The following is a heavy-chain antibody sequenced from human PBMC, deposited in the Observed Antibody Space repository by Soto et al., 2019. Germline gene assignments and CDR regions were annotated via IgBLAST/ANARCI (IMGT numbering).Heavy chain of an antibody. CDR3: ARNLYDTSGPSY. Sequence: GGSLRLSCAASGFTVSSNYMSWVRQAPGKGLEWVSVIYSGGNTYYADSVKGRFTISRDNSKNTLYLQINSLRAEDTAVYYCARNLYDTSGPSYWAQGPLVQASS. V-gene: IGHV3-53*01. CDR2: IYSGGNT. J-gene: IGHJ4*02. D-gene: IGHD3-9*01. CDR1: GFTVSSNY.